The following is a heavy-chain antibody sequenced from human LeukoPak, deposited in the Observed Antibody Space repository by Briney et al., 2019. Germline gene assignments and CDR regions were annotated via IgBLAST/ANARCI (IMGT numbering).Heavy chain of an antibody. D-gene: IGHD3-3*01. CDR2: IYTSGST. CDR1: GGSISSGSYY. V-gene: IGHV4-61*02. Sequence: PSETLSLTCTVSGGSISSGSYYWSWIRQPAGKGLEWIGRIYTSGSTNYNPSLKSRVTISVDTSKNQFSLKLGSVTAADTAVYYCARVTAYDFWSGKANYYYYYMDVWGKGTTVTVSS. CDR3: ARVTAYDFWSGKANYYYYYMDV. J-gene: IGHJ6*03.